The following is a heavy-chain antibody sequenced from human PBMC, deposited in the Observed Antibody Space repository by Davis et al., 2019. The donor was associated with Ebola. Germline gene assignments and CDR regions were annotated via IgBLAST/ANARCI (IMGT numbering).Heavy chain of an antibody. CDR3: AREGYVDWLFGMDV. V-gene: IGHV4-59*01. J-gene: IGHJ6*02. CDR1: GGSFSDYF. Sequence: GSLRLSCAVYGGSFSDYFWSWIRQPPEKGLEWIGYIYYSGSTNYNPSLKSRVTISVDTSKNQFSLKLSSVTAADTAVYYCAREGYVDWLFGMDVWGQGTTVTVSS. CDR2: IYYSGST. D-gene: IGHD3-9*01.